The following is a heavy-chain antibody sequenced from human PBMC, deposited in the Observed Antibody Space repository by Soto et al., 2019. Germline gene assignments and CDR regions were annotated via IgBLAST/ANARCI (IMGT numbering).Heavy chain of an antibody. Sequence: PSETLSLTCSVSGDSISSVDYFWAWIRQPPGQALEYIGYIYKSATTYYNPSFESRVAISLDTSKSQFSLNVTSVTAADTAVYLCARGRYCLSGTSFTKWIYSRAQGTL. CDR3: ARGRYCLSGTSFTKWIYS. CDR2: IYKSATT. CDR1: GDSISSVDYF. J-gene: IGHJ1*01. V-gene: IGHV4-30-4*01. D-gene: IGHD2-15*01.